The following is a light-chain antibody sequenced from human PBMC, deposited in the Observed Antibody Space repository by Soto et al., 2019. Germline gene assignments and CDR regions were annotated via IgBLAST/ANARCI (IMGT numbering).Light chain of an antibody. CDR1: QSINSF. CDR3: QQYGGSTRT. J-gene: IGKJ1*01. Sequence: EIVLTQSPGTLSLSPGEGATLSCRASQSINSFLAWYQQRRGQAPRLLIHGASNRATGIPDRFSGSGSGSDFTLTISRVEPEDVAVYYCQQYGGSTRTFGQGTKVDIK. V-gene: IGKV3-20*01. CDR2: GAS.